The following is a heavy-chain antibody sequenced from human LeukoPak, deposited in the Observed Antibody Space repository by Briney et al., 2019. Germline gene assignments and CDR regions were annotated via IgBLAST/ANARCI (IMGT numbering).Heavy chain of an antibody. Sequence: GGSLRLSCAGSGFTFSNYWMTWVRQAPGKGLVWVANIKQDGSEKYYVDSVKGRFTISRDNARNSLYLQMNSLRAEDTAVYYCASPEWLPDSIDIWGQGTMVTVSS. CDR2: IKQDGSEK. J-gene: IGHJ3*02. D-gene: IGHD3-3*01. CDR1: GFTFSNYW. V-gene: IGHV3-7*01. CDR3: ASPEWLPDSIDI.